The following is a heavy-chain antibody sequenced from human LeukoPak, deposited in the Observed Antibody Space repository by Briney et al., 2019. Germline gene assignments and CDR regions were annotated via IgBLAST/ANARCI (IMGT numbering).Heavy chain of an antibody. CDR2: INPNSGGT. V-gene: IGHV1-2*04. J-gene: IGHJ4*02. Sequence: GASVKVSCKASGYTFTGYYMHWVRQAPGQGLEWMGWINPNSGGTNYAQKFQGWVTMTRDMSISTAYMELSRLRSDDTAVYYCARGSPYYYDSSGYEPFDYWGQGTLVTVSS. CDR3: ARGSPYYYDSSGYEPFDY. D-gene: IGHD3-22*01. CDR1: GYTFTGYY.